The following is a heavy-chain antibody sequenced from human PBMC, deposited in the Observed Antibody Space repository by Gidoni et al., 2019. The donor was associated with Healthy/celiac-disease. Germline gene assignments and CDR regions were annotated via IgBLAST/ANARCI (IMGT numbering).Heavy chain of an antibody. V-gene: IGHV3-23*01. D-gene: IGHD3-22*01. CDR2: ISGSGGST. CDR1: GFTFSRDA. CDR3: AKDLYYDSSGPDAFDI. J-gene: IGHJ3*02. Sequence: EVQLLESGGGLVQPGGSLRLSCAASGFTFSRDAMGWVRQAPGTGLEWVSAISGSGGSTDYAVSVKGRFTISRDNSKNTLYLQMNSLRDEDTAEYYCAKDLYYDSSGPDAFDIWGQGTMVTVSS.